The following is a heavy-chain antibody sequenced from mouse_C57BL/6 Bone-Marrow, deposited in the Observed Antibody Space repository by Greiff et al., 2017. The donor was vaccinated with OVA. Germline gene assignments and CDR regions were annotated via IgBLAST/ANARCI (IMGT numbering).Heavy chain of an antibody. CDR2: IWGDGST. CDR3: AKERGPYAKGY. CDR1: GFSLTSYG. V-gene: IGHV2-3*01. Sequence: QVQLKESGPGLVAPSQSLSITCTVSGFSLTSYGVSWVRQPPGKGLEWLGVIWGDGSTNYHSALISRLTISKDNSKRQVFLKLKSLHTEDTATYYCAKERGPYAKGYWGQGTSVTVSS. J-gene: IGHJ4*01.